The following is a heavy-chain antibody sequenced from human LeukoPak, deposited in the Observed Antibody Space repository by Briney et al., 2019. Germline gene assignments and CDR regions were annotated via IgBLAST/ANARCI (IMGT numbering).Heavy chain of an antibody. J-gene: IGHJ4*02. D-gene: IGHD3-3*01. V-gene: IGHV4-59*01. CDR2: IYYTGRA. CDR1: GGSISRYY. Sequence: SETLSLTCTVSGGSISRYYWSWIRQPPGTGLEWIGYIYYTGRADYHPSLKSRVSMSVDTSKTQFSLRVNSMTAADTAVYYCARGDFWSGAPTDWGQGTLVTVSS. CDR3: ARGDFWSGAPTD.